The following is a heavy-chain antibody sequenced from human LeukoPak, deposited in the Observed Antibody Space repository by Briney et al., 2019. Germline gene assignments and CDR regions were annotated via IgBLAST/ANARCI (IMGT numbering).Heavy chain of an antibody. Sequence: GGSLRLSCAASGFTFSSYAMSWVRQAPGKGLEWVSAISGSGGSTYYADSVKGRFTISRDNSKNTLYLQMNSLRAEDTAVYYCAEGTGAVAGTGNFDYWGQGTLVTVSS. D-gene: IGHD6-19*01. V-gene: IGHV3-23*01. CDR2: ISGSGGST. CDR3: AEGTGAVAGTGNFDY. J-gene: IGHJ4*02. CDR1: GFTFSSYA.